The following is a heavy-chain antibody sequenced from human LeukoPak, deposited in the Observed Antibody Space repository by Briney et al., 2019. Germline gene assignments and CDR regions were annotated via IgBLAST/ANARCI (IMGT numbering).Heavy chain of an antibody. Sequence: SETLSLTCTVSGGSISDNYWSWIRQPPGQGLERIGYAYYSGHTNYNSSLKSRVTMSLDTSKSQFSLRLSSVTAADTAVYFCARHPFATPFDYWGPGTLVTVSS. CDR1: GGSISDNY. V-gene: IGHV4-59*08. J-gene: IGHJ4*02. CDR2: AYYSGHT. D-gene: IGHD2-15*01. CDR3: ARHPFATPFDY.